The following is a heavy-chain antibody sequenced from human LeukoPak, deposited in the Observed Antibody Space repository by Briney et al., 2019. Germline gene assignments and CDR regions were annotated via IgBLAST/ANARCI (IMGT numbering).Heavy chain of an antibody. CDR1: GYTFTSYD. CDR3: ARGATKVTSVIHMDV. V-gene: IGHV1-18*01. J-gene: IGHJ6*03. Sequence: ASVKVSCKASGYTFTSYDINWVRQATGQGLEWMGWITPYNGYTNYALKFQDRVTMTTDTSTSTVYMELRSLISDDTAVYYCARGATKVTSVIHMDVWGKGTTVIVSS. CDR2: ITPYNGYT. D-gene: IGHD4-17*01.